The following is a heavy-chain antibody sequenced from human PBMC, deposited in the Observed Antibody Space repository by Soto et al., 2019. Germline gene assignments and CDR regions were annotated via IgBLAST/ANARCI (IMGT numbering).Heavy chain of an antibody. CDR1: GYPVTAYY. CDR3: ARGGGVGVAGSAAFDM. Sequence: QLHLVQSGAVLKKPGASVTVSCSASGYPVTAYYMHWVRQAPGRGLEWMGGINPATGAAKYTQTFPGSVTIARATSPSTVVMELSGLTSGDKAVFYFARGGGVGVAGSAAFDMWGQGTVVTVSS. D-gene: IGHD3-3*01. V-gene: IGHV1-2*02. CDR2: INPATGAA. J-gene: IGHJ3*02.